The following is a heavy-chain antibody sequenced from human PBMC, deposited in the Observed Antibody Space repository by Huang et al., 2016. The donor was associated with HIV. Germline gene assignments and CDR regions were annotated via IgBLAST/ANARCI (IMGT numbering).Heavy chain of an antibody. V-gene: IGHV4-34*02. CDR3: AREIMISFGGPFDP. D-gene: IGHD3-16*01. CDR2: IRPGGPT. J-gene: IGHJ5*02. Sequence: QVQLQQWGAGLLKPSETLSLTCAVYGGSLNGYYWNWIRQSPGKGLGGIGEIRPGGPTNDSPYRKRRFAMSSDKAKNQFSLNLRSVTAADTAVYYCAREIMISFGGPFDPWGHGNLVTVSS. CDR1: GGSLNGYY.